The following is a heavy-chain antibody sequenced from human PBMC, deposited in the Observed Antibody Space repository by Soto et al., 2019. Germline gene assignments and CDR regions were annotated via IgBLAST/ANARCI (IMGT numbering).Heavy chain of an antibody. Sequence: QVRLVQSGAEVKKPGASVRISCKASGYTFTKYYVHWVRQAPGQGLEWMGVIDPRGGGTTYAQKLQGRVTMTGDMASNTVSMDLSSLRSEDTAMYFCASHCSTRCSDGIDPWGQGLLVIVSS. J-gene: IGHJ5*02. CDR3: ASHCSTRCSDGIDP. CDR2: IDPRGGGT. D-gene: IGHD2-2*01. V-gene: IGHV1-46*01. CDR1: GYTFTKYY.